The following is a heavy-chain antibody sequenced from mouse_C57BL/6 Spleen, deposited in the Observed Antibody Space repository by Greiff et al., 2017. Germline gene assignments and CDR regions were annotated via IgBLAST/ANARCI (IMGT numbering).Heavy chain of an antibody. V-gene: IGHV1-9*01. Sequence: QVQLQQSGAELMKPGASVKLSCKATGYTFTGYWIAWVKQRPGHGLEWIGEILPGSGSTNYNEKFKGKATLTADTSSNTAYMQLSSLTTEDSAIYDCARGYYGSSPYAMEDWGQGTSVTAAS. J-gene: IGHJ4*01. CDR1: GYTFTGYW. D-gene: IGHD1-1*01. CDR3: ARGYYGSSPYAMED. CDR2: ILPGSGST.